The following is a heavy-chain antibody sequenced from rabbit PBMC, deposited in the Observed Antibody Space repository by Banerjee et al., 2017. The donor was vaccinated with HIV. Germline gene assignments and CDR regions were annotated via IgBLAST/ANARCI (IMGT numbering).Heavy chain of an antibody. CDR2: IDASSGGGP. V-gene: IGHV1S40*01. CDR3: ARASFVVGSSYYTPGYFNL. J-gene: IGHJ4*01. CDR1: GFSFSSSYY. Sequence: QSLEESGGDLVKPGASLTLTCTASGFSFSSSYYMCWVRQAPGKGLEWIACIDASSGGGPVYATWAKGRFTISKTSSTTVTLQMTSLTAADTATYFCARASFVVGSSYYTPGYFNLWGPGTLVTVS. D-gene: IGHD8-1*01.